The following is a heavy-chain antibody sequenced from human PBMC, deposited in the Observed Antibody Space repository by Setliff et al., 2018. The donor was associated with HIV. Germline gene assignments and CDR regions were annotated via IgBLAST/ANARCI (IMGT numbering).Heavy chain of an antibody. J-gene: IGHJ3*02. CDR3: ARGYEGSSPGGAFDI. CDR2: INHSGST. CDR1: NGSFSNYY. D-gene: IGHD6-6*01. V-gene: IGHV4-34*01. Sequence: SETLSLTCAVYNGSFSNYYWTWIRQPPGKGLEWIGEINHSGSTNYNPSLKSRVTISVDTSKKQFSLNLRSVTAADTAVYYCARGYEGSSPGGAFDIWGLGIMVTVSS.